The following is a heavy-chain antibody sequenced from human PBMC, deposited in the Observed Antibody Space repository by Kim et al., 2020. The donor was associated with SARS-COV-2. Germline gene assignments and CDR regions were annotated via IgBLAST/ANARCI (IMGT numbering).Heavy chain of an antibody. V-gene: IGHV3-11*03. D-gene: IGHD3-22*01. J-gene: IGHJ1*01. CDR1: GFTFNDHD. CDR2: ISGDSSYS. CDR3: ARHPYGNSVRCQAEYF. Sequence: GGSLRLSCEASGFTFNDHDISWIRQAPGKGLEWVSYISGDSSYSYYADSVKGRFSISRDTAKKSVYLQMNSLRVDDTATYYCARHPYGNSVRCQAEYF.